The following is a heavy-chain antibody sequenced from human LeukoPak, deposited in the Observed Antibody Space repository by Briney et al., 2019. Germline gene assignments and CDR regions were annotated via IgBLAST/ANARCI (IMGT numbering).Heavy chain of an antibody. CDR3: AKVEYYYVSTHGFDI. V-gene: IGHV3-23*01. Sequence: GGSLRLSCAASGFTFSNDAVSWVRQAPGKGLQWVSDIRGSGASTYYADSVKCRFTISRDNSKNTLYLQMNSLRAEDTAVYYCAKVEYYYVSTHGFDIWGQGTMVTVSS. J-gene: IGHJ3*02. CDR2: IRGSGAST. D-gene: IGHD3-10*02. CDR1: GFTFSNDA.